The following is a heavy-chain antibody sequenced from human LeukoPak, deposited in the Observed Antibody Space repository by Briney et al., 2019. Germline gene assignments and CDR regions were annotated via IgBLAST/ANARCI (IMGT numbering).Heavy chain of an antibody. Sequence: GESLKISCKASGYTFTGYYMHWVRQAPGQGLEWMGRIIPNSGGTNSGQKFQGRLTMTRDTSISTAYMELSRLSSDDTAVYYCARGDYDXXXXKFXYXGQGT. CDR2: IIPNSGGT. D-gene: IGHD3-22*01. V-gene: IGHV1-2*06. CDR1: GYTFTGYY. J-gene: IGHJ4*02. CDR3: ARGDYDXXXXKFXY.